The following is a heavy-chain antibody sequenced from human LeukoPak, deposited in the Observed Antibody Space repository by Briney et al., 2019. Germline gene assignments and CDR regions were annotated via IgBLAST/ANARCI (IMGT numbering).Heavy chain of an antibody. CDR2: ISRNGGSS. CDR3: VRSITMFQH. V-gene: IGHV3-20*04. J-gene: IGHJ1*01. Sequence: GGSLRLSCAASGLTFSSYAMNWVRQAPGKGLEWVSGISRNGGSSGYADSVKGRFTISRDNVKNYLFLQMNSLRAEDTAFYYCVRSITMFQHWGQGTLVTVSS. CDR1: GLTFSSYA. D-gene: IGHD3-10*01.